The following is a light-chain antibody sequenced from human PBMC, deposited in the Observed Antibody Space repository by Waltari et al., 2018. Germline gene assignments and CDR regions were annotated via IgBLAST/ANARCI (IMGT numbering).Light chain of an antibody. CDR1: QSLLDTSNNKNY. Sequence: DIVLTQSPDSLAVSLGERATINCQPSQSLLDTSNNKNYLAWYRQKPGQPPQLLFYWASTRNSGVPGRLSGGGSGSDFTLTISGLQADDVAVYYCQQYSGSPLTFGGGTKVEIE. J-gene: IGKJ4*01. CDR2: WAS. V-gene: IGKV4-1*01. CDR3: QQYSGSPLT.